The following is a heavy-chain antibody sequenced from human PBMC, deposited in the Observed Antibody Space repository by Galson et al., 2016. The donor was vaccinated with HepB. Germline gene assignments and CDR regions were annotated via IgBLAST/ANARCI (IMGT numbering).Heavy chain of an antibody. CDR3: ASFIVVVPAAATYYYYGMDV. CDR1: GFIFSNSW. Sequence: SLRLSCAASGFIFSNSWMHWVRQAPGKGLVWVSRISTDGNNAIYADSVKGRFTISRDNAKNSLYLQMNSLRAEDTAVYYCASFIVVVPAAATYYYYGMDVWGQGTTVTVSS. V-gene: IGHV3-74*01. CDR2: ISTDGNNA. J-gene: IGHJ6*02. D-gene: IGHD2-2*01.